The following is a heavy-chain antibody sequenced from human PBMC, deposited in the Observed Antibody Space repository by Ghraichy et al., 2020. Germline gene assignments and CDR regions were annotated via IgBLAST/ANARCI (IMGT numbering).Heavy chain of an antibody. CDR1: GFTFSSYA. CDR2: ISGSGGST. D-gene: IGHD3-3*01. CDR3: ATISIFGVVIIDFPDY. J-gene: IGHJ4*02. V-gene: IGHV3-23*01. Sequence: GSLILSCAASGFTFSSYAMSWVRQAPGKGLEWVSAISGSGGSTYYADSVKGRFTISRDNSKNTLYLQMNSLRAEDTAVYYCATISIFGVVIIDFPDYWGQGTLVTVSS.